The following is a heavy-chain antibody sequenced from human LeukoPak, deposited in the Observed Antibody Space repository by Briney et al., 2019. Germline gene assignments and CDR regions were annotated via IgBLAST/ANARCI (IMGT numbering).Heavy chain of an antibody. V-gene: IGHV3-23*01. J-gene: IGHJ5*02. CDR1: GFTFSSYA. CDR2: ISGSGGNT. Sequence: GGSLRLSCAASGFTFSSYAMSWVRQAPGKGLEWVSAISGSGGNTYYADSVKGRFTISRDNSKNTLYVQMNSLRAEDTAVYYCAKAGGWFGELLQTSADNWFDPWGQGTLVTVSS. CDR3: AKAGGWFGELLQTSADNWFDP. D-gene: IGHD3-10*01.